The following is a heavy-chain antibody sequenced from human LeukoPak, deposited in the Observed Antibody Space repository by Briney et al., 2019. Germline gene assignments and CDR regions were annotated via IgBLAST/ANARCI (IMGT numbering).Heavy chain of an antibody. V-gene: IGHV3-20*04. Sequence: GGSLRLSCAASGFTFDDYGMSWVRQAPGKGLEWVSDINWNGGSTDYADSVKGRFTISRDNAKNSLYLHMSSLRDEDTAFYYCARRHTTNWYNWFDPWGQGTLVIVSS. D-gene: IGHD1-1*01. J-gene: IGHJ5*02. CDR1: GFTFDDYG. CDR3: ARRHTTNWYNWFDP. CDR2: INWNGGST.